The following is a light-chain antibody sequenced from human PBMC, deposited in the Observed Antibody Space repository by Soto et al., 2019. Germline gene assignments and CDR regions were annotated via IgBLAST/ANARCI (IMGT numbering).Light chain of an antibody. CDR1: QSVSSSY. CDR3: QQYGSSPWT. CDR2: GAS. J-gene: IGKJ1*01. V-gene: IGKV3-20*01. Sequence: EIVLTQSPGTLSLSPGERATLSCRASQSVSSSYLAWYQQKPGQAPRLLIYGASSRATGIPDRFSGSGSGTDFTLTIIRLEPEDFAVYYCQQYGSSPWTFGQGTK.